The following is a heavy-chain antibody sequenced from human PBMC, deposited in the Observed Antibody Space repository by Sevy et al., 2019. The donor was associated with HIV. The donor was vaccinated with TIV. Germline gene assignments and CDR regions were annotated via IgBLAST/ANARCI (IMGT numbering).Heavy chain of an antibody. CDR3: ARDRRHSSGWYYFDY. D-gene: IGHD6-19*01. Sequence: GGSLRLSCAASGFTVSSNYMSWVRQAPGKGLEWVSVIYSGGSTYYADSVKGRFTISRDNSKNTLYLQMNSLRAEDTAVYYCARDRRHSSGWYYFDYWGQGTLVTVSS. J-gene: IGHJ4*02. CDR1: GFTVSSNY. CDR2: IYSGGST. V-gene: IGHV3-53*01.